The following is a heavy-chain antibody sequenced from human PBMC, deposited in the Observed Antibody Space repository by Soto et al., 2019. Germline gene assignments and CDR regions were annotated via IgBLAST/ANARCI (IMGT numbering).Heavy chain of an antibody. CDR1: GGSISGFD. Sequence: LETLSLTCSVSGGSISGFDWTWIRQPPGKGLEWIGYIHDSGSTNYNPSLKSRVTISIDTSKNQFSLRLASVTAADTAFYYCGSVRPSGYVLSWGQGTLVTVSS. CDR2: IHDSGST. V-gene: IGHV4-59*01. D-gene: IGHD6-25*01. J-gene: IGHJ5*02. CDR3: GSVRPSGYVLS.